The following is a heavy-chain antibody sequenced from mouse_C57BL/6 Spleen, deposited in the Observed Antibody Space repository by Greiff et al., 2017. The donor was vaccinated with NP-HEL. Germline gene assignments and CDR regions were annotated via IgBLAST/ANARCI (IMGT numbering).Heavy chain of an antibody. V-gene: IGHV1-54*01. CDR3: ARRGGSSSYDYYAMDY. J-gene: IGHJ4*01. D-gene: IGHD1-1*01. CDR1: GYAFTNYL. CDR2: IIPGSGGT. Sequence: QVQLKESGAELVRPGTSVKVSCKASGYAFTNYLIEWVKQRPGQGLEWIGVIIPGSGGTNYNEKFKGKATLTADKSSSTAYMQLSSLTSEDSAVYFGARRGGSSSYDYYAMDYWGQGTSVTVSS.